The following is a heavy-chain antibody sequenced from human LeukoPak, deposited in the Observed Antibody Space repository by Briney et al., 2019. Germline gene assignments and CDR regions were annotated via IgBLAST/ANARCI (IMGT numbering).Heavy chain of an antibody. V-gene: IGHV4-39*07. CDR3: ARDYDFSPLT. Sequence: SETLSLTCTVSGGSISSSSYYWGWIRQPPGKGLEWIGSIYYSGSTYYNPSLKSRVTISVDTSKNQFSLKLSSVTAADTAVYYCARDYDFSPLTWGQGTMVTVSS. CDR2: IYYSGST. CDR1: GGSISSSSYY. D-gene: IGHD3-3*01. J-gene: IGHJ3*01.